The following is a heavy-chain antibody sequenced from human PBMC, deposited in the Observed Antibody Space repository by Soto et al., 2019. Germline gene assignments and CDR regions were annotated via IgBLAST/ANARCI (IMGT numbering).Heavy chain of an antibody. CDR1: GGSIRTLDYS. CDR2: VYENGNA. D-gene: IGHD3-10*01. Sequence: SETLSLTCSVSGGSIRTLDYSWNWLRQPPGKAPESIVYVYENGNAYPEPSLKSRVTISIDVTKNQFSLKMTSITAADADLYYSAARPHNYYGLDLWGQGTTVTVSS. CDR3: AARPHNYYGLDL. V-gene: IGHV4-30-2*01. J-gene: IGHJ6*02.